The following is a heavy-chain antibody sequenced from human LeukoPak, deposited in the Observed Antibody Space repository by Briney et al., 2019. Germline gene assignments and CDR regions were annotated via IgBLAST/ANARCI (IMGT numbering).Heavy chain of an antibody. Sequence: ASVKVSCKASGYSFNSQGMNWVRQVPGQGLEWMGWINTNTGNPTYAQGFTGRFVFSLDTSVSTAYLQISSLKAEDTAVYYCARSVTPQYFQHWGQGTLVTVSS. V-gene: IGHV7-4-1*02. CDR3: ARSVTPQYFQH. CDR1: GYSFNSQG. D-gene: IGHD4-17*01. J-gene: IGHJ1*01. CDR2: INTNTGNP.